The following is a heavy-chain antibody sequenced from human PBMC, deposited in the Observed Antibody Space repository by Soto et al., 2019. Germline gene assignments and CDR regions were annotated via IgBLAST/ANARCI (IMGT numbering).Heavy chain of an antibody. D-gene: IGHD2-21*01. V-gene: IGHV1-18*04. CDR1: GYTFTSDG. CDR2: ISGYNGNT. J-gene: IGHJ6*02. CDR3: ARDAHCGGAPGCRAMDV. Sequence: QVQLVQSGAEVKKPGASVKVSCKASGYTFTSDGVSWVRQAPGQGLEWMGWISGYNGNTNDAQRFRDRVTLTTDTPTSTAYMELRSLRSDDSGVYYCARDAHCGGAPGCRAMDVWGQGTTITVSS.